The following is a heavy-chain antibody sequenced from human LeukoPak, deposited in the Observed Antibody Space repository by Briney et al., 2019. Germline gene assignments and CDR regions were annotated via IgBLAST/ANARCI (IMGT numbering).Heavy chain of an antibody. Sequence: SETLSLTCAVYGGSFSGYYWSWIRQPPGKGLEWIGEINHSGSTNYNPSLKSRVTISVDTSKNQFSLKLSSVTAADTAVYYCARLWSNYGNSFDSWGQGTLVTVAS. CDR1: GGSFSGYY. CDR3: ARLWSNYGNSFDS. D-gene: IGHD4-17*01. CDR2: INHSGST. V-gene: IGHV4-34*01. J-gene: IGHJ4*02.